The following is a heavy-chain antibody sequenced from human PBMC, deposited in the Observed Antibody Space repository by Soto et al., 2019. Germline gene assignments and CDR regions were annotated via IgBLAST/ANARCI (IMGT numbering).Heavy chain of an antibody. D-gene: IGHD2-21*02. CDR2: INPSGGST. CDR1: GYTFTSYY. V-gene: IGHV1-46*01. Sequence: GASVKVSCKASGYTFTSYYMHWVRQAPGQGLEWMGIINPSGGSTSYAQKFQGRVTITADESTSTAYMELSSLRSEDTAVYYCASSVVTARGYYYGMDVWGQGTTVTVPS. J-gene: IGHJ6*02. CDR3: ASSVVTARGYYYGMDV.